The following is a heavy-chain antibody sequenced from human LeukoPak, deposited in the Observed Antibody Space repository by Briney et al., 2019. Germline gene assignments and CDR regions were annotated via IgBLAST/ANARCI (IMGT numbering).Heavy chain of an antibody. V-gene: IGHV4-39*01. Sequence: SETLSLTCTVSGGSISSGSYYWGWIRQPPGKGLEWIGSIYYSGSTYYNPSLKSRVTISVDTSKNQFSLKLSSVTAADTAVYYCARQGAFNYWGQGTLVTVSS. D-gene: IGHD3-16*01. CDR2: IYYSGST. CDR1: GGSISSGSYY. CDR3: ARQGAFNY. J-gene: IGHJ4*02.